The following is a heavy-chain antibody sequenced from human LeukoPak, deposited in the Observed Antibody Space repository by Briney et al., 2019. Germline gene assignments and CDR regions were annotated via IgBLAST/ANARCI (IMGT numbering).Heavy chain of an antibody. CDR2: IYPGGNL. CDR3: SRDLDSTALFEGPGDY. D-gene: IGHD6-13*01. J-gene: IGHJ4*02. V-gene: IGHV3-53*01. Sequence: SGGSLRLSCAASEVTVTDNYMSWVRQAPGKGLQWVSVIYPGGNLYYADSVKGRFIISRDNSKNTLFLQMSSLRAEDTAFYYCSRDLDSTALFEGPGDYWGQGTLVTVSS. CDR1: EVTVTDNY.